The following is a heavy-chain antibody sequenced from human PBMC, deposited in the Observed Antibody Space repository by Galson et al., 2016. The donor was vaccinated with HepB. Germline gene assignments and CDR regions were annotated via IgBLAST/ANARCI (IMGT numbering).Heavy chain of an antibody. CDR2: ISHDGRTQ. CDR3: VRDHDWGFDY. V-gene: IGHV3-30*04. D-gene: IGHD7-27*01. Sequence: SLRLSCAASGFTFNTYPLHWVRQAPGKGLEWLAVISHDGRTQYYAGSVKGRFTISGDNAESMYLQMNSLRDEDTAVYYWVRDHDWGFDYWGQGALVTVSS. CDR1: GFTFNTYP. J-gene: IGHJ4*02.